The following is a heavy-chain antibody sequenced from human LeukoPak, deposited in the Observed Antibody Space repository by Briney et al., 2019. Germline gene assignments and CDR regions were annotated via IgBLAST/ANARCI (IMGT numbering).Heavy chain of an antibody. CDR1: EFTFFTYW. V-gene: IGHV3-7*01. Sequence: PGGSLRLSCAASEFTFFTYWMTWVRQAPGKGLEWVANIKQDGSEKYYVDSVKGRCTISRDNTKNSLYLQMNSLRVEDTAVYYCAKTGRKSRGVDIVRKKETGYYYYLDVWGEGTTVTVSS. J-gene: IGHJ6*03. CDR2: IKQDGSEK. D-gene: IGHD2-15*01. CDR3: AKTGRKSRGVDIVRKKETGYYYYLDV.